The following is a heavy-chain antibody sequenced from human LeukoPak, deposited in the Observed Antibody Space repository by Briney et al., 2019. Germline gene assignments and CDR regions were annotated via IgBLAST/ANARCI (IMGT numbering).Heavy chain of an antibody. J-gene: IGHJ6*02. Sequence: PGGSLRLSCAASGFTFSSYGMHWVRQAPGKGLEWVAVISYDGSNKYYADSVKGRFTISRDNSKNTLYLQMNSLRAEDTAVYYCARGLYGMDVWGQGTTVTVSS. CDR3: ARGLYGMDV. V-gene: IGHV3-30*03. CDR1: GFTFSSYG. CDR2: ISYDGSNK.